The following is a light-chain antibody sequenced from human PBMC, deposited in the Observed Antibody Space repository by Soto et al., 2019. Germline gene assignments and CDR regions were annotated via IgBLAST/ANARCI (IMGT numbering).Light chain of an antibody. CDR1: QTISTD. J-gene: IGKJ2*01. Sequence: DIQMTQSPSSLSASVGDRVTITCRASQTISTDLNWYQRKPGKAPNLLIYAASVLQSGVPSRFSGSESGTDFTLTISSLQPEDFVTYYCQQSYSTPYTFGQGTKVDIK. V-gene: IGKV1-39*01. CDR3: QQSYSTPYT. CDR2: AAS.